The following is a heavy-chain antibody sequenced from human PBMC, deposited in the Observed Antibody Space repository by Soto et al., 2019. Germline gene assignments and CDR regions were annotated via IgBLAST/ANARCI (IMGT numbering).Heavy chain of an antibody. J-gene: IGHJ6*02. D-gene: IGHD2-21*02. CDR1: GYTFTSYA. CDR3: ARDIVVVTAMLGMDV. Sequence: GASVKVSCKASGYTFTSYAMHSVRQAPGQRLEWMGWINAGNGNTKYSQKFQGRVTITRDTSASTAYMELSSLRSEDTAVYYCARDIVVVTAMLGMDVWGQGTTVTVSS. V-gene: IGHV1-3*01. CDR2: INAGNGNT.